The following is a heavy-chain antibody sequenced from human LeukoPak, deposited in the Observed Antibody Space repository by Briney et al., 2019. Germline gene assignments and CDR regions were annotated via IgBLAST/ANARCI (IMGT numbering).Heavy chain of an antibody. Sequence: KASETLSLTCTVSGGSISGYYWSWIRQPPGKGLEWIGEINHSGSTNYNPSLKSRVTISVDTSKNQFSLKLSSVTAADTAVYYCARATRSSSWYLGYYYYYMDVWGKGTTVTVSS. J-gene: IGHJ6*03. CDR1: GGSISGYY. D-gene: IGHD6-13*01. CDR3: ARATRSSSWYLGYYYYYMDV. CDR2: INHSGST. V-gene: IGHV4-34*01.